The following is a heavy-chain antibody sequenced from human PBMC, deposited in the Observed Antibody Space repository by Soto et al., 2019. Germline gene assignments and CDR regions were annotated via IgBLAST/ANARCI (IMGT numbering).Heavy chain of an antibody. CDR2: IYSGGST. CDR1: GFTVSSNY. Sequence: EVQLVESGGGLIQPGGSLRLSCAASGFTVSSNYMSWVRQAPGKGLEWVSVIYSGGSTYYADSVKGRFTISRDNSKNTLYLQMNSLRAEDTAVYYCARVAQFQWLVPKGAFDIWGQGTMVTVSS. CDR3: ARVAQFQWLVPKGAFDI. V-gene: IGHV3-53*01. D-gene: IGHD6-19*01. J-gene: IGHJ3*02.